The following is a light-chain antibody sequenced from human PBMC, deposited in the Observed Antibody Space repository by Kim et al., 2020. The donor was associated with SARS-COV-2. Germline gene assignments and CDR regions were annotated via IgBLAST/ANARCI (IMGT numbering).Light chain of an antibody. CDR2: DAY. Sequence: TPGKRATLSCRATQSVRSNFVAGYRQKPGRAPRLLIYDAYTRATGIQDRFSGSESGTDFTLVISRLEPEDFAVYYCQQYGTSPLTFGGGTKVDIK. CDR3: QQYGTSPLT. V-gene: IGKV3-20*01. CDR1: QSVRSNF. J-gene: IGKJ4*01.